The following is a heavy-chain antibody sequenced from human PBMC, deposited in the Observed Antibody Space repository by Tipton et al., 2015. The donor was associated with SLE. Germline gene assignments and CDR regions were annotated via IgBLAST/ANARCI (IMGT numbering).Heavy chain of an antibody. J-gene: IGHJ4*02. CDR2: INSDGSST. Sequence: SLRLSCAASGFTFSSYWMHWVRQAPGKGLVWVSRINSDGSSTSYADSVKGRFTISRDNAKNTLYLQMNSLRAEDTAVYYCARDFDYYDSSGYEGYWSQGTLVTVSS. CDR3: ARDFDYYDSSGYEGY. V-gene: IGHV3-74*01. D-gene: IGHD3-22*01. CDR1: GFTFSSYW.